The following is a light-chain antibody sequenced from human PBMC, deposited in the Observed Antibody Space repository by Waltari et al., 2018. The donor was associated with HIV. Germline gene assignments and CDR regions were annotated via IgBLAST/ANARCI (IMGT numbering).Light chain of an antibody. Sequence: QSALTQPASVSGSPGQSIPISCTGTSSDVGGYNYVSWYQHHPGQATKLVIFDVSNRPSGVSNRFSGSKSGNTASLTISGLQAEDEADYYCNSYTSSSHVIFGGGTKLTVL. CDR2: DVS. CDR3: NSYTSSSHVI. J-gene: IGLJ2*01. CDR1: SSDVGGYNY. V-gene: IGLV2-14*01.